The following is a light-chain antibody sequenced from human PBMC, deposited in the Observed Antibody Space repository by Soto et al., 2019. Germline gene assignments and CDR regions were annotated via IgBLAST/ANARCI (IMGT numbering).Light chain of an antibody. CDR2: AAS. Sequence: DIQMTQSPSSLSASVGDRVTITCRASQSISRYLHWYQQRAGKAPRLLIYAASSLQSGVPSRFSGSGSGTDFSLTISGLRPEDFATYYCQQSYINPYTFVQGTKLEIK. CDR1: QSISRY. CDR3: QQSYINPYT. V-gene: IGKV1-39*01. J-gene: IGKJ2*01.